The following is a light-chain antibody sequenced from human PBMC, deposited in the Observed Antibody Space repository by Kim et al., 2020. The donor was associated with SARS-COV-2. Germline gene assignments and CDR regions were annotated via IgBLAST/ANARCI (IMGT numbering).Light chain of an antibody. CDR3: QQYDSYPLT. CDR2: KAS. J-gene: IGKJ4*01. V-gene: IGKV1-5*03. CDR1: QNINNR. Sequence: DIQMTQSPSTLSASVGDRVTITCRASQNINNRLAWYQQKPGKAPNLLIYKASSLESGVPSKFSGSGSGTEFTLTISSLQPDDFATYYCQQYDSYPLTFGGGTKVDIK.